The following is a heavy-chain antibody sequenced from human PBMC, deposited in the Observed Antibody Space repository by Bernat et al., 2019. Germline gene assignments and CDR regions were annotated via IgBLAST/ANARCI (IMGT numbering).Heavy chain of an antibody. CDR2: IKHDGTET. D-gene: IGHD2-2*02. J-gene: IGHJ4*02. CDR3: ASVAAIWSPLYNY. Sequence: EVHLVESGGGLVQPGGSLRLSCAASGFAFSSYWMNWVRQAPGKGLEWVANIKHDGTETDYVDSVKGRFTISRDNAKNSLYLQMNSLRADDTAVYYCASVAAIWSPLYNYWGQGTLVTVSS. V-gene: IGHV3-7*01. CDR1: GFAFSSYW.